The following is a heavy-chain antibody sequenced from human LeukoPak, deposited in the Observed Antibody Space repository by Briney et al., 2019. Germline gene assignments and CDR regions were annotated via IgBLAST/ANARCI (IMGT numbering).Heavy chain of an antibody. CDR2: ISASGFSP. D-gene: IGHD4-17*01. V-gene: IGHV3-23*01. CDR1: GFNFSSHV. Sequence: TGGSLRLSCTASGFNFSSHVMSWVRQVPGKGLEWVSAISASGFSPFYAGSVKGRFTISRDNSKPSVSLQMNSLRAEDTAMYYCAKVDPATVTPGVFYYYYYMDVWGKGTTVTVSS. J-gene: IGHJ6*03. CDR3: AKVDPATVTPGVFYYYYYMDV.